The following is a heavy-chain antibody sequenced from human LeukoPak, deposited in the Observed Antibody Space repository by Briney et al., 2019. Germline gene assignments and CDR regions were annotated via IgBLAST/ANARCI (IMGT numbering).Heavy chain of an antibody. D-gene: IGHD6-19*01. CDR1: GFTFSSYG. J-gene: IGHJ6*04. CDR3: AKAGYSSGWYLNYYYYYGMDV. V-gene: IGHV3-30*18. CDR2: ISYDGSNK. Sequence: GGSLRLSCAASGFTFSSYGMHWVRQAPGKGLEWVEVISYDGSNKYYADSVKGRFTISRDNSKNTLYLQMNSLRAEDTAVYYCAKAGYSSGWYLNYYYYYGMDVWGKGTTVTVSS.